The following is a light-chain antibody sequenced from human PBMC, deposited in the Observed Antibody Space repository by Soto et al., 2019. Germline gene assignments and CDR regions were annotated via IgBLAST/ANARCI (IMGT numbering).Light chain of an antibody. CDR3: AAWDDSLNAVV. CDR2: HNN. J-gene: IGLJ2*01. V-gene: IGLV1-44*01. CDR1: NSNVGSNT. Sequence: QSVLPQPPPASGPPGQRVTISCSGSNSNVGSNTVDWYQQLPGTAPKLLIYHNNQRPSGVPDRLSGSKSGTSASLAISGLQSEDEADYYCAAWDDSLNAVVFGGGTRSPS.